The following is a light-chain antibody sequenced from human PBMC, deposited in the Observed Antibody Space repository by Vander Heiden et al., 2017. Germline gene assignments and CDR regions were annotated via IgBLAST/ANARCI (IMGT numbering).Light chain of an antibody. J-gene: IGKJ2*01. Sequence: DIVMTQSPDSLSVSLGERATINCKSSQSVLYSSNNKNYLAWYQQEPGQPPKLLIYWASTRESPVPDRFSGTGSGTDFTLSIMSLQAKAVAVYYCHEDDTTGDTFGQGTKLEIK. CDR1: QSVLYSSNNKNY. CDR3: HEDDTTGDT. V-gene: IGKV4-1*01. CDR2: WAS.